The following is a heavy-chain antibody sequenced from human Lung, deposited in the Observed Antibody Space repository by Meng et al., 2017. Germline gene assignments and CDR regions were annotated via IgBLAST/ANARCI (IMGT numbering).Heavy chain of an antibody. CDR2: INHSGST. J-gene: IGHJ4*02. CDR3: ARGPTTMAHDFDY. D-gene: IGHD4-11*01. Sequence: QVHLQQWGAGRLNPSETLSLTCVVSGGSFSDYYWSWIRQPPGKGLEWIGEINHSGSTNYNPSLESRATISVDTSQNNLSLKLSSVTAADSAVYYCARGPTTMAHDFDYWGQGTLVTVSS. CDR1: GGSFSDYY. V-gene: IGHV4-34*01.